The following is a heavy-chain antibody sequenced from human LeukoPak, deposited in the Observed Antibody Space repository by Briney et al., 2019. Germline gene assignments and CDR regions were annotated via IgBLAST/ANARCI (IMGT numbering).Heavy chain of an antibody. CDR1: GFTFSSYS. D-gene: IGHD3-22*01. CDR2: ISSSSSYI. V-gene: IGHV3-21*01. Sequence: GGSLRLSCAASGFTFSSYSMNWVRQAPGKGLEWVSSISSSSSYIYYADSVKGRFTISRDNAKNSLYPQMNSLRAEDTAVYYCARVVATISHYYDSSGYDIWGQGTMVTVSS. J-gene: IGHJ3*02. CDR3: ARVVATISHYYDSSGYDI.